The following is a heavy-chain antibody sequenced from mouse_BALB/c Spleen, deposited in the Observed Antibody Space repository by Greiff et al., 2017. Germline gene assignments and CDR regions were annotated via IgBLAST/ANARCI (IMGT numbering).Heavy chain of an antibody. D-gene: IGHD4-1*01. V-gene: IGHV8-8*01. CDR2: IWWNDDK. Sequence: QVTLKESGPGILQPSQTLSLTCSFSGFSLSTSGMSVGWIRQPSGKGLEWLAHIWWNDDKYYNPALKSRLTISKDTSNNQVFLKIASVVTADTATYYCARIVGKGAMDYWGQGTSVTVSS. CDR3: ARIVGKGAMDY. J-gene: IGHJ4*01. CDR1: GFSLSTSGMS.